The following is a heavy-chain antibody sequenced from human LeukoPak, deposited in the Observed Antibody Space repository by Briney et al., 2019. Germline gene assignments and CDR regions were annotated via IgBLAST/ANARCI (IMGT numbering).Heavy chain of an antibody. Sequence: SETLSLTCTVSGGSISSYYWSWIRQPPGKGPEWIGYIYYSGSTNYNPSLKSRVTISVDTSKNQFSLKLSSVTAADTAVYYCARESSGSYYGRGFDYWGQGTLVTVSS. J-gene: IGHJ4*02. D-gene: IGHD3-10*01. V-gene: IGHV4-59*01. CDR3: ARESSGSYYGRGFDY. CDR2: IYYSGST. CDR1: GGSISSYY.